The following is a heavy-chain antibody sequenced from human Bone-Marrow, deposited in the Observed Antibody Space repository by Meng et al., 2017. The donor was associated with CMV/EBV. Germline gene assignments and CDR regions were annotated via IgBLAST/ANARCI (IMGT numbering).Heavy chain of an antibody. CDR2: IRPKTSNYAT. Sequence: GESLKISCADSGFTFSASAMHWVRQVAGKGLEWVGRIRPKTSNYATAYAVSVRGRFIISRDDSKNTAYLQMNSLKTDDTGVYYCTRTNCSSSTACYGYWGQGTLVTVSS. V-gene: IGHV3-73*01. CDR3: TRTNCSSSTACYGY. CDR1: GFTFSASA. D-gene: IGHD2-2*01. J-gene: IGHJ4*02.